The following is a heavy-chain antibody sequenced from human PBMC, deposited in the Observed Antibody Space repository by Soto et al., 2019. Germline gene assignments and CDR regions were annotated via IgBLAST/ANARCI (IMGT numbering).Heavy chain of an antibody. J-gene: IGHJ4*02. Sequence: QVQLVQSGAEVKKPGSSVQVSCKASGGTFSSYAISCVRQAPGQGLEWMGGIIPIFGTANYAQRFQGRVTITADESTSTAYMELSSLRSEDTAVYYCASEGVRDSSTWIFDYWGQGTLVTVSS. CDR2: IIPIFGTA. V-gene: IGHV1-69*12. D-gene: IGHD6-13*01. CDR3: ASEGVRDSSTWIFDY. CDR1: GGTFSSYA.